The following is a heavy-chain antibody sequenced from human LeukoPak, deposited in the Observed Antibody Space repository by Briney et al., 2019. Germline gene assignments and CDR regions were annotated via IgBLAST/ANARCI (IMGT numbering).Heavy chain of an antibody. CDR2: IAYDSSNQ. D-gene: IGHD3-16*01. V-gene: IGHV3-30*18. CDR1: GFTFSTYG. Sequence: GGSLRLSCAASGFTFSTYGMNWVRQAPGKGLEWVAAIAYDSSNQYYAESVKGRFTISRDSAKNSLYLQMDSLRVEDTALYYCAKDESTGGFAPGYFYGMGVWGQGTTVTVSS. J-gene: IGHJ6*02. CDR3: AKDESTGGFAPGYFYGMGV.